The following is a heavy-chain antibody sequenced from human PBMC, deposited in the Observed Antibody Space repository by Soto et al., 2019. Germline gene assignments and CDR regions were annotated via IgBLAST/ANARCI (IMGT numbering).Heavy chain of an antibody. CDR2: IYHSGST. J-gene: IGHJ6*03. CDR3: ARGGGSTSDYYYYYMDV. CDR1: SGSISICNW. V-gene: IGHV4-4*02. Sequence: SETLSLTCAVSSGSISICNWWSWVRQPPGKGLEWIGEIYHSGSTNYNPSLKSRVTISVDKSKNQFSLKLSSVTAADTAVYYCARGGGSTSDYYYYYMDVWGKGTTVTVSS. D-gene: IGHD2-2*01.